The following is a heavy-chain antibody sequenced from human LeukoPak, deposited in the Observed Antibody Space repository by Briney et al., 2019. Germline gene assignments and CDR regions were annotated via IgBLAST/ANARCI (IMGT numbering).Heavy chain of an antibody. J-gene: IGHJ4*01. D-gene: IGHD6-25*01. CDR1: GFTFSSYW. V-gene: IGHV3-7*03. Sequence: GGSLRLSCAASGFTFSSYWMNWARQAPGKGLEWVASISHNGNVNYYVDSVKGRFTISRDNAKNSLYLQMSNLRAEDTAVYYCARMGPTSSGWPEAFDYWGRGTLVTVSS. CDR3: ARMGPTSSGWPEAFDY. CDR2: ISHNGNVN.